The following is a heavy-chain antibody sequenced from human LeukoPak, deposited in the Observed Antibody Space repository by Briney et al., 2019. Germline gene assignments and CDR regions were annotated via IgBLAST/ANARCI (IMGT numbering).Heavy chain of an antibody. Sequence: SETLSLTCTVSGGGAFSRYYWSWIRQPPGKGLEWIGSVYYGVSTNYNPSLNRRVTISLDASKKQFSLKLSSVTAADTAFYYCARRPDCYDADGYRKHYYYGMDAWGQGTTVIVSS. CDR2: VYYGVST. D-gene: IGHD2-21*01. J-gene: IGHJ6*02. CDR1: GGGAFSRYY. V-gene: IGHV4-59*08. CDR3: ARRPDCYDADGYRKHYYYGMDA.